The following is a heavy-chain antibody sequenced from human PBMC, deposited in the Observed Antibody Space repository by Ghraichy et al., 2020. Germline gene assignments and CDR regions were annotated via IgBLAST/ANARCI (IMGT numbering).Heavy chain of an antibody. V-gene: IGHV3-30*02. CDR3: AKSGMITFGGVIVDDYFDY. Sequence: GESLNISCAASGFTFSSYGMHWVRQAPGKGLEWVAFIRYDGSNKYYADSVKGRFTISRDNSKNTLYLQMNSLRAEDTAVYYCAKSGMITFGGVIVDDYFDYWGQGTLVTVSS. CDR2: IRYDGSNK. CDR1: GFTFSSYG. J-gene: IGHJ4*02. D-gene: IGHD3-16*02.